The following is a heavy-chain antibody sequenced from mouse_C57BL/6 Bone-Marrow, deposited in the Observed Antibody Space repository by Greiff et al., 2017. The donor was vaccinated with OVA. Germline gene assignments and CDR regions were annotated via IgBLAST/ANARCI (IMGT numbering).Heavy chain of an antibody. J-gene: IGHJ2*01. CDR2: IDPENGDT. CDR1: GFNIKDDY. V-gene: IGHV14-4*01. D-gene: IGHD1-1*01. Sequence: EVKLMESGAELVRPGASVKLSCTASGFNIKDDYMHWVKQRPEQGLEWIGWIDPENGDTEYASKFQGKATITADTSSNTAYLQLSSLTSEDTAVYYCTTSYYYGSSSLDYWGQGTTLTVSS. CDR3: TTSYYYGSSSLDY.